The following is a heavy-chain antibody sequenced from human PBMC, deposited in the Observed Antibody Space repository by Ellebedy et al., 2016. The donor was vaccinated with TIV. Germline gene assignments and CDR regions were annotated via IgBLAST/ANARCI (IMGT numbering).Heavy chain of an antibody. J-gene: IGHJ4*02. CDR3: SRDGREWSRDC. V-gene: IGHV3-21*06. Sequence: GGSLRLSXAASGFTFSISGMTWARQRPGKGLEWVATVSRGREAYYADPFKGRFFISRDNDLNSVFLQLNNLRVEDTAVYYCSRDGREWSRDCWGQGTLVTVSS. CDR1: GFTFSISG. D-gene: IGHD3-3*01. CDR2: VSRGREA.